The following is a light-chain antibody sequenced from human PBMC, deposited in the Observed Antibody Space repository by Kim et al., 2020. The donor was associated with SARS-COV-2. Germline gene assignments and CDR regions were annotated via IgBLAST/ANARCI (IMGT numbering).Light chain of an antibody. CDR1: SSDVGGYNY. CDR2: DVS. Sequence: QSALTQPRSVSGSPGQSVTISCTGTSSDVGGYNYVSWYQQHPGKAPKVMIFDVSKRPSGVPDRFSGSKSGNTASLIISGLQAEDDGDYYCCSYAGSYTHWIFGGGTQLTVL. CDR3: CSYAGSYTHWI. V-gene: IGLV2-11*01. J-gene: IGLJ3*02.